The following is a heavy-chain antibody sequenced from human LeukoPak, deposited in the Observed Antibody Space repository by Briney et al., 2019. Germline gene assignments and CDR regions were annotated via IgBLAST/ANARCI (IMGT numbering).Heavy chain of an antibody. V-gene: IGHV4-34*01. D-gene: IGHD6-19*01. CDR1: GGSISSYH. CDR3: ARDGAAVAGNWFDP. J-gene: IGHJ5*02. Sequence: SETLSLTCTVSGGSISSYHWSWIRQPAGKGLEWIGEINHSGSTNYNPSLKSRVTISVDTSKNQFSLKLSSVTAADTAVYYCARDGAAVAGNWFDPWGQGTLVTVSS. CDR2: INHSGST.